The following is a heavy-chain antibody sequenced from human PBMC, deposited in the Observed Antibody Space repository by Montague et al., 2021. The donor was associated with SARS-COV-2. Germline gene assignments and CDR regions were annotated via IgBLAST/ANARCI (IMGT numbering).Heavy chain of an antibody. D-gene: IGHD6-19*01. CDR2: IDWADDK. CDR3: ARGVGWPKYWYFDL. CDR1: GFSLTTIGMC. Sequence: PALVKPTQTPTLTCTFSGFSLTTIGMCVSWIRQPPGKALEWLARIDWADDKYYSTSLKTRLTISKDTSKNQVVLTMTNMDPVDTATYYCARGVGWPKYWYFDLWGRGTLVTVSS. V-gene: IGHV2-70*11. J-gene: IGHJ2*01.